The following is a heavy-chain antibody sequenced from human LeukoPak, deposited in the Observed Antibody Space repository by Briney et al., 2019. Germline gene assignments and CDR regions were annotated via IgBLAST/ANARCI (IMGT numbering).Heavy chain of an antibody. V-gene: IGHV3-7*01. CDR3: ASRRGFGY. CDR2: IKQDGSEK. Sequence: GGSLRLSCAASGFTFSTYSMNWVRQAPGKGLEWVANIKQDGSEKYYVDSVKGRFTISRDNAKNSLYLQMNSLRAEDTAVYYCASRRGFGYWGQGTLVTVSS. CDR1: GFTFSTYS. J-gene: IGHJ4*02.